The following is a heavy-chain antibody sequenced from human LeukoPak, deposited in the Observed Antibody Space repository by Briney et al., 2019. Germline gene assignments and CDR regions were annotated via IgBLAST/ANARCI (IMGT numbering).Heavy chain of an antibody. CDR2: IKQDGSEK. Sequence: GGSLRLSCAASGFTLSSYWMSWVRQAPGKGLEWVANIKQDGSEKYYVDSVKGRFTISRDNAKNSLYLQMNSLRAEDTAVYYCARSSSGSGGYYMDVWGKGTTVTVSS. CDR3: ARSSSGSGGYYMDV. D-gene: IGHD1-26*01. V-gene: IGHV3-7*01. J-gene: IGHJ6*03. CDR1: GFTLSSYW.